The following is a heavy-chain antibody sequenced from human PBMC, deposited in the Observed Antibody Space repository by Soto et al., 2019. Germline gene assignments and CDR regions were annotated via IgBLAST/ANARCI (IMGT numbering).Heavy chain of an antibody. CDR2: IYHRGTT. J-gene: IGHJ4*02. Sequence: QVQLQESGPGLVKPSQTLSLTCTVSGGSIRTTGYYWNWIRQRPGKGLEWIGNIYHRGTTYYHPSLKSRVSLSVDTSNNQFSLTLTSVTAADTAVYFCARHVESPAATDSWGQGTLVTVSS. V-gene: IGHV4-31*03. D-gene: IGHD2-15*01. CDR1: GGSIRTTGYY. CDR3: ARHVESPAATDS.